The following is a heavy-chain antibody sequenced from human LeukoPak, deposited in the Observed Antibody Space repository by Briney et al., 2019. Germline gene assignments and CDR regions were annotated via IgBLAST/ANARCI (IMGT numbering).Heavy chain of an antibody. CDR2: ISGYEGNT. D-gene: IGHD6-19*01. V-gene: IGHV1-18*01. CDR1: GYTFTSHG. CDR3: ARGIRSGWYPCDY. J-gene: IGHJ4*02. Sequence: ASVKVSFKTSGYTFTSHGIGWVRQAPGQGLEWMGWISGYEGNTKYVEKFQDRVTMTTDTSTSTAYMELRSLRSDDTAVYYCARGIRSGWYPCDYWGQGTVVTVSS.